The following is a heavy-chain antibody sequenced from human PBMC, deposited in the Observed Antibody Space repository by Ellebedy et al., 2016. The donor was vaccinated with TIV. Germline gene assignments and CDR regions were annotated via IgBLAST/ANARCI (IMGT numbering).Heavy chain of an antibody. V-gene: IGHV3-11*06. CDR1: GFTFSDYY. D-gene: IGHD3-16*02. CDR2: ISSSSSYT. Sequence: PGGSLRLSCAASGFTFSDYYMSWIRQAPGKGLEWVSYISSSSSYTKYEESVKGRFTISRDNAKNSLYLQMNSLRAEDTAVYYCARGQLRLGELSLAPFDYWGQGTLVTVSS. CDR3: ARGQLRLGELSLAPFDY. J-gene: IGHJ4*02.